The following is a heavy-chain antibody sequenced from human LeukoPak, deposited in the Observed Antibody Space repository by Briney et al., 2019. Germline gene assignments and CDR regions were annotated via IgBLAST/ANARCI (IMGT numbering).Heavy chain of an antibody. J-gene: IGHJ4*02. V-gene: IGHV3-7*04. Sequence: GGSQRLSCAASGFTFSSYWMSWVRQAPGKGLEWVTNIKQDGSEKYYVDSVKGRFTISRDNAKNSLYLQMNSLRAEDTAVYYCARGRGYYYFDYWGQGTLVTVSS. CDR3: ARGRGYYYFDY. CDR1: GFTFSSYW. CDR2: IKQDGSEK. D-gene: IGHD3-22*01.